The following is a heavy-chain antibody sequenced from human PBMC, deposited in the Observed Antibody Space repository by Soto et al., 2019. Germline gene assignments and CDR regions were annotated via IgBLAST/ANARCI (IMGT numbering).Heavy chain of an antibody. J-gene: IGHJ4*02. Sequence: LRLSCAASGFTFSNAWMSWVRQAPGKGLEWVGRIKSKTDGGTTDYAAPVKGRFTISRDDSKNTLYLQMNSLKTEDTAVYYCTTGLGDYDFWSGYYRPASGYFDYWGQGTLVTVSS. CDR1: GFTFSNAW. CDR2: IKSKTDGGTT. D-gene: IGHD3-3*01. V-gene: IGHV3-15*01. CDR3: TTGLGDYDFWSGYYRPASGYFDY.